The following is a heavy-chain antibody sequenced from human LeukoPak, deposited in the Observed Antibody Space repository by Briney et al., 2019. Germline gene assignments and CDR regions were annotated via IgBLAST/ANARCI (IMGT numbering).Heavy chain of an antibody. J-gene: IGHJ3*02. CDR1: GFTFSSYW. D-gene: IGHD3-16*01. Sequence: GGSLRLSCAASGFTFSSYWMSWVRQAPGKGLEWVANIKQDGSEKYYVDSVKGRFTISRDNAKNSLYLQMNSLRAEDTAVYYCARAGGGPPANDAFDIWGQGTRVTVSS. V-gene: IGHV3-7*01. CDR2: IKQDGSEK. CDR3: ARAGGGPPANDAFDI.